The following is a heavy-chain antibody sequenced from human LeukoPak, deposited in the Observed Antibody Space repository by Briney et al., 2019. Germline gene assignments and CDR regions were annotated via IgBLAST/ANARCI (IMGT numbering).Heavy chain of an antibody. V-gene: IGHV4-39*01. CDR2: IYYRGST. CDR3: ATGIVVIKSRFFGY. J-gene: IGHJ4*02. CDR1: GDSIRSSSYY. Sequence: SETLSLTCAVSGDSIRSSSYYRGWIRQPPGRGLEWIGSIYYRGSTYYNPSLKSRVTISVDTSKSQFSLELTSVTVADTAMYFCATGIVVIKSRFFGYWGQGSLITVSS. D-gene: IGHD3-22*01.